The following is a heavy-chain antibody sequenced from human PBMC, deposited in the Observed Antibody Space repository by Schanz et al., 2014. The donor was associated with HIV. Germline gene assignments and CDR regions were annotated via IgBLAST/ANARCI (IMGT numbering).Heavy chain of an antibody. D-gene: IGHD2-21*02. CDR3: ARGYCGADCSHFYYYGTDI. V-gene: IGHV1-18*01. CDR1: DYTFTTYE. Sequence: QLQLVQSGAEVKKPGASVKVSCKASDYTFTTYEITWVRQAPGQGLEWMGWISVYNGNTKYAQKLQGRVTMTTDTSTSTAYMELSSLRSEDTAVYYCARGYCGADCSHFYYYGTDIWGQGTTVTVS. J-gene: IGHJ6*02. CDR2: ISVYNGNT.